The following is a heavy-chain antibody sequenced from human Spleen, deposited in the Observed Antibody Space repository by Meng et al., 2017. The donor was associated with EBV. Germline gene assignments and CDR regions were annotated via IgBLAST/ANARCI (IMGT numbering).Heavy chain of an antibody. CDR2: ISGSGGST. D-gene: IGHD3-22*01. CDR3: AKGSSYDGLAYSY. J-gene: IGHJ4*02. Sequence: VRLVDAGGGLVQPGGCMRLPCAASGFTFSSYWMNWVRQAPGKGLEWVSGISGSGGSTYYADSVKGRFTISRDNSKNTLYLQMNSLRAEDTAVYFCAKGSSYDGLAYSYWGQGTLVTVSS. CDR1: GFTFSSYW. V-gene: IGHV3-23*04.